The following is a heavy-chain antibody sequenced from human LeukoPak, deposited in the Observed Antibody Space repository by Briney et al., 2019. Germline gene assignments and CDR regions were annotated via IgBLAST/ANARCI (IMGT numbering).Heavy chain of an antibody. D-gene: IGHD5-18*01. CDR3: TTEKDTAMVIDY. CDR2: IHGGGGGT. Sequence: GGSLRLSCAASGFTFSSYAMSWVRQAPGKGLDWVSAIHGGGGGTYYADSVKGRFTISRDNSKSTLYLQMNSLKTEDTAVYYCTTEKDTAMVIDYWGQGTLVTVSS. V-gene: IGHV3-23*01. J-gene: IGHJ4*02. CDR1: GFTFSSYA.